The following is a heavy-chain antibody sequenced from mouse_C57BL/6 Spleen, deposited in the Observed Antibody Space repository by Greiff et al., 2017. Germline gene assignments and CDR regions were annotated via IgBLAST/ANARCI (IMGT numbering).Heavy chain of an antibody. D-gene: IGHD2-4*01. Sequence: VQLQQSGPELVKPGASVKISCKASGYAFSSSWMNWVKQRPGKGLEWIGRIYPGDGDTNYNGKFKGKATLTVDKSSSTAYMQLSSLTSEDSAVYYCARSGLREYFDVWGTGTTVTVSS. CDR1: GYAFSSSW. V-gene: IGHV1-82*01. CDR2: IYPGDGDT. CDR3: ARSGLREYFDV. J-gene: IGHJ1*03.